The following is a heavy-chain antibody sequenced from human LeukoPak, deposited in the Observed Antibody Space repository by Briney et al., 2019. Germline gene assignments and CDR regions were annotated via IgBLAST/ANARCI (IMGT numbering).Heavy chain of an antibody. J-gene: IGHJ3*02. D-gene: IGHD4-11*01. V-gene: IGHV3-30*02. CDR3: AKGADYTALDI. CDR1: EFTLSSFA. Sequence: GGSLRLSCAASEFTLSSFAMHWVRQAPGKGLEWVTFIRYDGSYKYYADSVRGRFTISRDSSKNTLYLQMTSLRAEDTAIYYCAKGADYTALDIWGQGTMVTVSS. CDR2: IRYDGSYK.